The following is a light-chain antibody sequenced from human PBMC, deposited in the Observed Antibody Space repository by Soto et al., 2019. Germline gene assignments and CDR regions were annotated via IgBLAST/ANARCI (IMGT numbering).Light chain of an antibody. CDR2: GAY. CDR1: QGVTSNY. V-gene: IGKV3-20*01. Sequence: EIVWTQSPGTLSLSLGERATLSCRASQGVTSNYLAWYQQKPGQAPSLVIYGAYSRAAGVPDRFSGRGSGTDFTLTISRLEPEDFAVYYCQQYSTSVRTFGQGTKVEV. J-gene: IGKJ1*01. CDR3: QQYSTSVRT.